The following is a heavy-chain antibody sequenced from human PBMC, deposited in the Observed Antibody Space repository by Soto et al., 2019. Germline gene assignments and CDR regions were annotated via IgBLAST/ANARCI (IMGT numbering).Heavy chain of an antibody. CDR2: IRSKAYGGTT. J-gene: IGHJ4*02. CDR3: TRDPGPDNWNYPV. Sequence: PGGSLRLSCTASGFTFGDYAMSWFRQAPGKGLEWVGFIRSKAYGGTTEYAASVKGRFTISRDDSKSIAYLQMNSLKTEDTAVYYCTRDPGPDNWNYPVWGQGTLVTVSS. V-gene: IGHV3-49*03. D-gene: IGHD1-7*01. CDR1: GFTFGDYA.